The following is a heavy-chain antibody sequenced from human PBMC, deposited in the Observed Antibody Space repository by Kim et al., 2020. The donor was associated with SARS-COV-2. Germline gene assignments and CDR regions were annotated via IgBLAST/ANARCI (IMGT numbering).Heavy chain of an antibody. J-gene: IGHJ6*02. CDR1: GFTFSTYT. Sequence: GGSLRLSCAASGFTFSTYTMNWVRQAPGKGLEWVSSISSSRYIYYADSVKGRFTISRDNAKNSLYLQMNSLRADDTAVYYCARELREASGSPRGGLDVWGQGTTVTVSS. D-gene: IGHD3-10*01. V-gene: IGHV3-21*01. CDR3: ARELREASGSPRGGLDV. CDR2: ISSSRYI.